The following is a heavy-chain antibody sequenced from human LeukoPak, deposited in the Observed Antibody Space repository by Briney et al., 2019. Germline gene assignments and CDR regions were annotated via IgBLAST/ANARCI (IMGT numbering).Heavy chain of an antibody. Sequence: PGGSLRLSCAASGFTFSSYSMNWVRQAPGKGLEWVSYISSSSTTIFYADSVKGRFTISRDNSKNSLYLQMNSLRTEDTALYYCAKARYGYSSGWYDHAFDIWGQGTMVTVSS. CDR2: ISSSSTTI. CDR1: GFTFSSYS. CDR3: AKARYGYSSGWYDHAFDI. J-gene: IGHJ3*02. V-gene: IGHV3-48*04. D-gene: IGHD6-19*01.